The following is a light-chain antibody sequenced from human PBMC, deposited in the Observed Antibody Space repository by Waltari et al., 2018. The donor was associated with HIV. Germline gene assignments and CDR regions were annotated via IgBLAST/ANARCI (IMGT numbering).Light chain of an antibody. V-gene: IGLV3-1*01. Sequence: SDELPPPPSVSVSPGQTATLPCSGAKLGANNLCRYQQKPGQSPVVVIYQDDKRPSGIPERFSGSNSGNTATLTISGTQAMDEADYYCQAWDSSTEVFGGGTKLTV. CDR1: KLGANN. J-gene: IGLJ2*01. CDR3: QAWDSSTEV. CDR2: QDD.